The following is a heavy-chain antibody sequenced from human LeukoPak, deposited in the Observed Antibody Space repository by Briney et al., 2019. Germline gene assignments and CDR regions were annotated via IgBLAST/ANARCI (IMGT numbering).Heavy chain of an antibody. V-gene: IGHV3-21*01. J-gene: IGHJ3*02. CDR3: ARDYHYNSSEYAFDI. CDR2: ISSISNYI. Sequence: GGSLRLSCAASGFNFSDYNMNWVRQAPGKGLEWVSSISSISNYIYYADSVKGRFTISRDNALYLQMNSLRAEDTAVYYCARDYHYNSSEYAFDIWGQGTMVTVSS. CDR1: GFNFSDYN. D-gene: IGHD3-22*01.